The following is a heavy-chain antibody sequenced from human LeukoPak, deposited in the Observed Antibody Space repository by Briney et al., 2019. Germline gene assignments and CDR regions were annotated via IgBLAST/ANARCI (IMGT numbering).Heavy chain of an antibody. CDR2: INSDGSST. J-gene: IGHJ4*02. CDR3: ARGYHWSIDY. Sequence: GGSLRLSCAASGFIFRSYWMHWVRQAPGKGLVWVSRINSDGSSTSYADYVKGRFTISRDNAKNTLYLQMNSLRAEDTAVYYCARGYHWSIDYWGQGTLVTVSS. D-gene: IGHD2-2*01. CDR1: GFIFRSYW. V-gene: IGHV3-74*01.